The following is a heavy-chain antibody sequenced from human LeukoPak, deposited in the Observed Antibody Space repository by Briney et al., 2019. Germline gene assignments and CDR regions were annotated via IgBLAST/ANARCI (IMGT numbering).Heavy chain of an antibody. J-gene: IGHJ4*02. D-gene: IGHD1-26*01. CDR1: GFTFSSYA. V-gene: IGHV3-30*04. CDR2: ISYDGSNK. CDR3: ARAKYSGSYYISY. Sequence: PGGSLRLSCAASGFTFSSYAMHWVRQAPGKGLEWVAVISYDGSNKYYADSVKGRFTISRDNSKNTLYLQMNSLRAEDTAVYYCARAKYSGSYYISYWGQGTLVTVSS.